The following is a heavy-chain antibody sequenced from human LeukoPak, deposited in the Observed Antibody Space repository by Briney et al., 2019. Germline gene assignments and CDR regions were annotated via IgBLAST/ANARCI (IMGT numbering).Heavy chain of an antibody. CDR2: IYAAGTTT. Sequence: GGSLILSCAASGFTVSSNYMTWVRQAPGKGLEWVSVIYAAGTTTYYADSVKGRFTISRDNSKNTLYLQMNSLRAEDTAVYYCARTKHDYSNPFDYWGQGTLVTVSS. V-gene: IGHV3-53*01. J-gene: IGHJ4*02. D-gene: IGHD4-11*01. CDR1: GFTVSSNY. CDR3: ARTKHDYSNPFDY.